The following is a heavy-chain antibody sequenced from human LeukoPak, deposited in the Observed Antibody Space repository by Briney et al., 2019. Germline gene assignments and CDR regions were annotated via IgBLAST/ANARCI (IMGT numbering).Heavy chain of an antibody. V-gene: IGHV4-59*01. Sequence: PSETLSLTCTVFGRSISSYYWSWIRQPPGKGLEWIGYIYYSGSTTYNPHLKSRVTISVDTSKTQFSLKLSSVTAEDTAVYYCARDLGPPRSIDYWGQGTLVTVSS. CDR1: GRSISSYY. CDR2: IYYSGST. J-gene: IGHJ4*02. CDR3: ARDLGPPRSIDY.